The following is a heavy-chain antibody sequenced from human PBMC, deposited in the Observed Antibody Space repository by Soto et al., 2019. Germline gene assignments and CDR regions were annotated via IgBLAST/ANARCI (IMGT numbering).Heavy chain of an antibody. CDR3: TREHYHDGSGSYYGFFDY. CDR1: GFTVSSNY. Sequence: LRVSCAVSGFTVSSNYMSWVRQAPGKGLEWVSVMYSGGDTYYADSVKGRFTISRDNSKNTLYLQLNSLSAEDTAVYYCTREHYHDGSGSYYGFFDYWGQGTLVTV. V-gene: IGHV3-53*01. D-gene: IGHD3-22*01. CDR2: MYSGGDT. J-gene: IGHJ4*02.